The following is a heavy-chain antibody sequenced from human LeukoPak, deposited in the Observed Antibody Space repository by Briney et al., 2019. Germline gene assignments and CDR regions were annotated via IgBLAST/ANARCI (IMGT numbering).Heavy chain of an antibody. Sequence: ASVKVSCKVSGYTLTELSMHWVRQAPGKGLEWMGGFDPEDGETIYAQKFQGRVTMTEDTSTDTAYMELSSLRSEDTAVYYCAARSIAAAGYDYCGQGTLVTVSS. V-gene: IGHV1-24*01. CDR2: FDPEDGET. CDR1: GYTLTELS. D-gene: IGHD6-13*01. CDR3: AARSIAAAGYDY. J-gene: IGHJ4*02.